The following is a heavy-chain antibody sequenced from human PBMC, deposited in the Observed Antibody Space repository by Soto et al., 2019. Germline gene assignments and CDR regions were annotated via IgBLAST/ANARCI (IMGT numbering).Heavy chain of an antibody. J-gene: IGHJ4*02. D-gene: IGHD2-15*01. CDR1: GYTFTNYA. V-gene: IGHV1-3*01. CDR2: INAGNGNT. CDR3: ASGGNELAGADY. Sequence: ASVKGSCKAAGYTFTNYAMRWVRQAPGQRLEWMGWINAGNGNTKYSQKFQGRVTITRDTSASTAYMEMSSLRSEDTAVYYCASGGNELAGADYWGQGALVTVSS.